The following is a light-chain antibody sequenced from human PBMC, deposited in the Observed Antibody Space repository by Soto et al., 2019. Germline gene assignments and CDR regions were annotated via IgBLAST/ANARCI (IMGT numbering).Light chain of an antibody. J-gene: IGLJ2*01. CDR2: EGS. CDR3: CSYAGNSSQVV. V-gene: IGLV2-23*01. CDR1: SSDVGSYNL. Sequence: QSALTQPASVSGSPGQSITISCTGTSSDVGSYNLVSWYQQHPGKAPKLMIYEGSKRPSGVSNRFSGSKSGNTASLTISGLQAEDEADYYCCSYAGNSSQVVFGGGTKLTVL.